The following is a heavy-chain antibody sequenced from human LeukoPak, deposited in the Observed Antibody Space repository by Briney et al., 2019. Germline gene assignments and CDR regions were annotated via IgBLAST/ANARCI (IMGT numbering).Heavy chain of an antibody. Sequence: SETLSLTCTVSGGSISSGEYYWSWIRQPPGKGLEWVGHIYYSGSTYYNPSLKSRVTISLETSKNQFSLKLSSVTAADTAVYYCARDRSGYYDRNGHYYFDYWGQGTLVTVSS. CDR2: IYYSGST. J-gene: IGHJ4*02. CDR3: ARDRSGYYDRNGHYYFDY. CDR1: GGSISSGEYY. D-gene: IGHD3-22*01. V-gene: IGHV4-30-4*08.